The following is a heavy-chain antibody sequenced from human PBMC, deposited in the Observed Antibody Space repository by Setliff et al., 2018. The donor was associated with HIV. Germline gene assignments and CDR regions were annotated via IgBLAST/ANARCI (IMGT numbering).Heavy chain of an antibody. CDR3: ARRGYYDSSGLDY. CDR2: IYISAATT. V-gene: IGHV4-4*07. Sequence: PSETLSLTCTVSDGSISSYYWSWIRQPAGKGLEWIGRIYISAATTNYNPSLKSRVTISVDTSKNQFSLKLSSVTAADTAVYYCARRGYYDSSGLDYWGQGTLVTVSS. CDR1: DGSISSYY. J-gene: IGHJ4*02. D-gene: IGHD3-22*01.